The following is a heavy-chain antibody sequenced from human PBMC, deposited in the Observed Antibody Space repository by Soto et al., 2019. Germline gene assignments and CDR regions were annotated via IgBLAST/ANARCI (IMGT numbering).Heavy chain of an antibody. CDR1: GFTFSSYA. D-gene: IGHD4-17*01. V-gene: IGHV3-23*01. CDR2: ISGSGGST. J-gene: IGHJ6*02. Sequence: GGSLRLSCAASGFTFSSYAMSWVRQAPGKGLEWVSAISGSGGSTYYADSVKGRFTISRDNSKNTLYLQMNSLRAEDTAVYYCATDESLIHDYRDYGIVGMDVWGQGTTVTVSS. CDR3: ATDESLIHDYRDYGIVGMDV.